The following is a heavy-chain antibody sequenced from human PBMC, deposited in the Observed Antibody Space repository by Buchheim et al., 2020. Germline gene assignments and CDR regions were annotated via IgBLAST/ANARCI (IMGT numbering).Heavy chain of an antibody. CDR3: AKEWASYGDVIDY. V-gene: IGHV3-30*18. Sequence: QVQLVESGGGVVQPGRSLRLSCAASGFTFSSYGMPCVRQAPGTGLEWLAVISYDGSNKYYADSVKGRFPISSDNSTNTPYLQMNSLRAEDTAVYYCAKEWASYGDVIDYWGQGTL. CDR1: GFTFSSYG. J-gene: IGHJ4*02. CDR2: ISYDGSNK. D-gene: IGHD5-18*01.